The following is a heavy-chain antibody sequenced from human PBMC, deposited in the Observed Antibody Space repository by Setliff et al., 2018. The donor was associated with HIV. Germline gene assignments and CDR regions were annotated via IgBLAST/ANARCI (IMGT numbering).Heavy chain of an antibody. V-gene: IGHV1-18*01. CDR1: GGTFSSYG. D-gene: IGHD5-12*01. Sequence: ASVKVSCKASGGTFSSYGISWVRQAPGQGLEWMGWINTHSGYTNYAQNVQGRVTVTTDTSTSTAYMELRSLKSDDTAVYYCARGKTWLRFLDYWGQGTLVTVSS. CDR2: INTHSGYT. CDR3: ARGKTWLRFLDY. J-gene: IGHJ4*02.